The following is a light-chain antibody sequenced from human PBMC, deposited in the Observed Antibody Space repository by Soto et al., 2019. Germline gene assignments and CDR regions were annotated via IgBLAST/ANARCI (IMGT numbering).Light chain of an antibody. CDR2: RNY. Sequence: SYELTQPLSVSVALGQTARITCGGNNIGSKNVHWYQQKPCQAPVLVMYRNYNRPSGIPERFSGSNSGNTATLTISRAQAGDEADYYCQVWDSYTGVFGGGTKLTVL. CDR1: NIGSKN. CDR3: QVWDSYTGV. J-gene: IGLJ2*01. V-gene: IGLV3-9*01.